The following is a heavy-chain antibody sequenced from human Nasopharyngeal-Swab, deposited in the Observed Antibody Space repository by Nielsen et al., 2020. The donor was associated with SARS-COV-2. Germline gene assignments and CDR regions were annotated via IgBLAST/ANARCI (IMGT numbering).Heavy chain of an antibody. D-gene: IGHD6-13*01. CDR2: IRHSGST. CDR3: ARTGYSSSWYGGRWWFDP. V-gene: IGHV4-34*01. J-gene: IGHJ5*02. Sequence: WIRQPPGKGLEWIGEIRHSGSTNSNPSLKSRVTISVDTSKNQFSLKLSSVTAADTAVYYCARTGYSSSWYGGRWWFDPWGQGTLVTVSS.